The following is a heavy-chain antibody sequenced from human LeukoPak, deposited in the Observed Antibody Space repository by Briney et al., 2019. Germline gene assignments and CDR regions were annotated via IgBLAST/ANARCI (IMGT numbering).Heavy chain of an antibody. Sequence: GESLKISCKVSGYSFTSYWISWVRQMPGKGREWMGRIDPSDSYTNYSPSFQGHVTISADKSISTAYLQWSSLKASDTAMYYCARHVANYYGSSGPGDAFDIWGQGTMVTVSS. CDR1: GYSFTSYW. V-gene: IGHV5-10-1*01. D-gene: IGHD3-22*01. J-gene: IGHJ3*02. CDR2: IDPSDSYT. CDR3: ARHVANYYGSSGPGDAFDI.